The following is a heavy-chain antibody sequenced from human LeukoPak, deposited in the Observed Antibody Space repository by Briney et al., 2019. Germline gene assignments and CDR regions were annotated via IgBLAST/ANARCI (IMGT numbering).Heavy chain of an antibody. CDR1: GGTFSSYV. CDR2: IIPIFGIA. D-gene: IGHD2-2*01. V-gene: IGHV1-69*04. J-gene: IGHJ6*02. CDR3: ARDRPCSSTSCSYGYYYYGMDV. Sequence: SVKVSYKASGGTFSSYVISWVRQAPGQGVEWMGRIIPIFGIANYAQKFQGRVTITADKSTSTAYMELSILRSEDTAVYYCARDRPCSSTSCSYGYYYYGMDVWGQGTTVTVSS.